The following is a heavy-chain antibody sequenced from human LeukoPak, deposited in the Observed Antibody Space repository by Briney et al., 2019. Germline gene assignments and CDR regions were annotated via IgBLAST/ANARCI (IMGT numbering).Heavy chain of an antibody. D-gene: IGHD5-18*01. J-gene: IGHJ4*02. V-gene: IGHV3-74*01. Sequence: GGSLRLSRAASGFTFSSYWMHWVRQAPGKGLVWVSRINSDGSSTSYADSVKGRFTISRDNAKNTLYLQMNSLRAEDTAVYYCARVGYSYGYVNYWGQGTLVTVSS. CDR1: GFTFSSYW. CDR3: ARVGYSYGYVNY. CDR2: INSDGSST.